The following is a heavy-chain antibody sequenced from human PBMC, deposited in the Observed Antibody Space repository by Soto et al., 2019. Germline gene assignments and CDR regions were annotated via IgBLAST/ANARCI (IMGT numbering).Heavy chain of an antibody. D-gene: IGHD6-13*01. Sequence: PGGSLRLSCAASGFTFSSHAMNWVRQAPGKGLEWVSAITGTGGSTYYADSVKGRFTISRDNSKNTLYLQMNSLRAEDTAVYYCANGYEYSSSWYFAYWGQGTLVTVSS. V-gene: IGHV3-23*01. CDR1: GFTFSSHA. CDR2: ITGTGGST. J-gene: IGHJ4*02. CDR3: ANGYEYSSSWYFAY.